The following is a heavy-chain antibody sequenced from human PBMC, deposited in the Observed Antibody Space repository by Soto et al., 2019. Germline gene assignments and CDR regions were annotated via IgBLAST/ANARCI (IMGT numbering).Heavy chain of an antibody. CDR1: GGNFSSYA. J-gene: IGHJ5*02. D-gene: IGHD6-13*01. V-gene: IGHV1-69*15. CDR3: AREDGSTWYVRLDP. CDR2: IIPIFGTT. Sequence: QVQLVQSGAEVKKPGSSMKVSCKASGGNFSSYAISWVRQAPGQGLEWMGRIIPIFGTTSYAQKFQCRVTITADESTSTAYMELSSLRSDDTAVYYCAREDGSTWYVRLDPWGHGTLVTVSS.